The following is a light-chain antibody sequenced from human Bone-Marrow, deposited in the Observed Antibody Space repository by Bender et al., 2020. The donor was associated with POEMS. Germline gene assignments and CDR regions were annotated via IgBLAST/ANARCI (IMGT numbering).Light chain of an antibody. Sequence: QSALAQPRSVSGSPGQSVTVSCTGTTSDVGRYKYVSWYQQHPGKVPKLIIYDVSGRPSGVSDRFSGSKSGYTASLTISGLQAEDEADYFCSSYTSSNTVVFGTGTKVTVL. V-gene: IGLV2-11*01. J-gene: IGLJ1*01. CDR1: TSDVGRYKY. CDR2: DVS. CDR3: SSYTSSNTVV.